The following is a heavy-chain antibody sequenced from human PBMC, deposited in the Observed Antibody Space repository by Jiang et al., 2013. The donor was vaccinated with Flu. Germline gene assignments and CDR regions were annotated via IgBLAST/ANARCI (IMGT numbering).Heavy chain of an antibody. CDR2: IYWDDDK. V-gene: IGHV2-5*02. CDR1: GFSLDTSGVG. J-gene: IGHJ4*02. CDR3: AHSTPDGSGKGY. Sequence: VIPTQTLTLTCTFSGFSLDTSGVGVGWIRQPPGKALEWLALIYWDDDKRYSTSLKSRLTITKDTSKNQVVLTMTNMDPVDTATYYCAHSTPDGSGKGYWGQGTLVTVSS. D-gene: IGHD3-10*01.